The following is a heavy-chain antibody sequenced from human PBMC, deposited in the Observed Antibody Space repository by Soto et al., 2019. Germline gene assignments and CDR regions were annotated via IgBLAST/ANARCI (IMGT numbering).Heavy chain of an antibody. CDR2: ISYDGSNK. CDR1: GFTFSSYG. CDR3: AKDLGDCSGGSCYSPDY. J-gene: IGHJ4*02. D-gene: IGHD2-15*01. V-gene: IGHV3-30*18. Sequence: QVQLVESGGGVVQPGRSLRLSCAASGFTFSSYGMHWVRQAPGKGLEWVAVISYDGSNKYYADSVKGRFTISRDNSKNTLYLQMNSLRAEDTAVYYCAKDLGDCSGGSCYSPDYCGQGTLVTVSS.